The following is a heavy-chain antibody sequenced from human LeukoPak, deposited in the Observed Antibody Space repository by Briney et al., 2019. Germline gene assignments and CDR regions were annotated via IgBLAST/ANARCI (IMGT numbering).Heavy chain of an antibody. CDR2: IYSGGST. Sequence: GGPLRLSCAASGFTVSSNYMSWVRQAPGKGLEWVSVIYSGGSTYYADSVKGRFTISRDNSKNTLYLQMNSLRAEDTAVYYCAKAYGSSGYYQLPIDFWGQGTLVTVSS. CDR1: GFTVSSNY. D-gene: IGHD3-22*01. CDR3: AKAYGSSGYYQLPIDF. J-gene: IGHJ4*02. V-gene: IGHV3-53*01.